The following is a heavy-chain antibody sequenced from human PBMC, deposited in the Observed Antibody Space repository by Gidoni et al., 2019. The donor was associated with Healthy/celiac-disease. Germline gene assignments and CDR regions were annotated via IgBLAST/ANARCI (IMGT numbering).Heavy chain of an antibody. V-gene: IGHV3-30*18. CDR3: AKCYKVAAIVDAFDI. J-gene: IGHJ3*02. CDR1: GFTFSSYG. Sequence: QVQLVESGGGVVQPGRSLRLSCAASGFTFSSYGMHWVRQAPGKGLEWVAVISYDGSNKYYADSVKGRFTISRDNSKNTLYLQMNSLRAEDTAVYYCAKCYKVAAIVDAFDIWGQGTMVTVSS. CDR2: ISYDGSNK. D-gene: IGHD2-15*01.